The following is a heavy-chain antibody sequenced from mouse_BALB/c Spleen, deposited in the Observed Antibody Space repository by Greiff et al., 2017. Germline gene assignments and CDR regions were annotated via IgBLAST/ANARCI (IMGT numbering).Heavy chain of an antibody. J-gene: IGHJ3*01. CDR3: AREGFTTATWAY. D-gene: IGHD1-2*01. CDR2: ISSGSSTI. V-gene: IGHV5-17*02. CDR1: GFTFSSFG. Sequence: EVQVVESGGGLVQPGGSRKLSCAASGFTFSSFGMHWVRQAPEKGLEWVAYISSGSSTIYYADTVKGRFTISRDNPKNTLFLQMTSLRSEDTAMYYCAREGFTTATWAYWGQGTLVTVSA.